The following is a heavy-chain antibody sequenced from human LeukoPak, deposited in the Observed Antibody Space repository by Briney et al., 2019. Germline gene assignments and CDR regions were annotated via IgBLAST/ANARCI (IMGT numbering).Heavy chain of an antibody. D-gene: IGHD1-26*01. CDR3: ANPREQVDAFDI. CDR2: IRYDGSNK. V-gene: IGHV3-30*02. CDR1: GFTFSSYG. J-gene: IGHJ3*02. Sequence: GGSLRLSCAASGFTFSSYGMHWVRQAPGKGLEWVAFIRYDGSNKYYADSVKGRFTISRDNSKNTLYLQMNSLRAEDTAVYYCANPREQVDAFDIWGQGTMVTVSS.